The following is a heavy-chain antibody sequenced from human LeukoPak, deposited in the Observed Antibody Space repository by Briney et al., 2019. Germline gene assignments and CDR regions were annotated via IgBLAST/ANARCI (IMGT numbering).Heavy chain of an antibody. CDR1: GFTFDDYA. D-gene: IGHD3-9*01. CDR3: ARGNILDY. J-gene: IGHJ4*02. CDR2: ISWNSGSI. V-gene: IGHV3-9*01. Sequence: GRSLRLSCAASGFTFDDYAMHWVRQAPGKGLEWVSGISWNSGSIGYADSVKGRFTISRDNAKNSLYLQMNSLRAEDTALYYSARGNILDYWGQGALVTVSS.